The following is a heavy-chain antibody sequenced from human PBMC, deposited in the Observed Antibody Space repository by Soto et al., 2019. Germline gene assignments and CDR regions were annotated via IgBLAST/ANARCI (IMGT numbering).Heavy chain of an antibody. CDR3: ARGVDYGDYSLTYYFDY. CDR1: GYSISSGYY. CDR2: IYHSGST. Sequence: SETLSLTCTVSGYSISSGYYWGWIRQPPGKGLEWIGSIYHSGSTYYNPSLKSQVTISVDTSKNHFSLKLSSVTAADTAVYYCARGVDYGDYSLTYYFDYWGQGTLVTVSS. J-gene: IGHJ4*02. V-gene: IGHV4-38-2*02. D-gene: IGHD4-17*01.